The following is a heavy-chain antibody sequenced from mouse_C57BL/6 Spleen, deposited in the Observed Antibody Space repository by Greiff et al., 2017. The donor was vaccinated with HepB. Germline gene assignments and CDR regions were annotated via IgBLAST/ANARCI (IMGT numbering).Heavy chain of an antibody. D-gene: IGHD2-4*01. J-gene: IGHJ4*01. CDR2: INPNNGGT. Sequence: EVQLQQSGPELVKPGASVKISCKASGYTFTDYYMNWVKQSHGKSLEWIGDINPNNGGTSYNQKFKGKATLTVDKSSSTAYMELRSLTSEDSAVYYCARDYEGPMDYWGQGTSVTVSS. CDR3: ARDYEGPMDY. CDR1: GYTFTDYY. V-gene: IGHV1-26*01.